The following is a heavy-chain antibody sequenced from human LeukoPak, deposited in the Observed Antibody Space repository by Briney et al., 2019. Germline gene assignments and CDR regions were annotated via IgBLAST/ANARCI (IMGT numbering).Heavy chain of an antibody. D-gene: IGHD5-18*01. CDR2: ISGSGGST. V-gene: IGHV3-23*01. CDR1: GFTFTSYA. CDR3: AKSTGLGGYSYGYGY. J-gene: IGHJ4*02. Sequence: PGGSLRLSCAASGFTFTSYAMSWVRQAPGKGLEWVSAISGSGGSTYCADSVKGRFTISRDNSKNTLYLQMNSLRAEDTAVYYCAKSTGLGGYSYGYGYWGQGTLVTVSS.